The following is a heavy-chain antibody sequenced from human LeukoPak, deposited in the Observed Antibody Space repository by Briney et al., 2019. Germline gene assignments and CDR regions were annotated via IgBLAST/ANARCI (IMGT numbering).Heavy chain of an antibody. J-gene: IGHJ5*02. D-gene: IGHD3-3*01. CDR2: VYYSGST. CDR1: GGSISSYY. CDR3: ARDPGYDFWSGQKGWFDP. Sequence: PSETLSLTCTISGGSISSYYWSWIRQPPGKGLEWIAYVYYSGSTNYNPSLKSRVTISVDTSKNQFSLKLSSVTAADTAMYYCARDPGYDFWSGQKGWFDPWGQGALLTVSS. V-gene: IGHV4-59*01.